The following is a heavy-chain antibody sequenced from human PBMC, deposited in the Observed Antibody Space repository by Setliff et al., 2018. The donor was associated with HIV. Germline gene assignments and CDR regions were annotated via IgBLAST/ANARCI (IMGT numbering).Heavy chain of an antibody. Sequence: SETLSLTCVVSGYSISSDYYWGWLRQAPGKGLDWIGTIYHSGTTYHNPSLKSRVTMSVDPSKEQFSLRLISVTAADTAVYYCARVNTDLVYFDYWGHGTLVTVSS. D-gene: IGHD5-18*01. CDR1: GYSISSDYY. J-gene: IGHJ4*01. CDR2: IYHSGTT. V-gene: IGHV4-38-2*01. CDR3: ARVNTDLVYFDY.